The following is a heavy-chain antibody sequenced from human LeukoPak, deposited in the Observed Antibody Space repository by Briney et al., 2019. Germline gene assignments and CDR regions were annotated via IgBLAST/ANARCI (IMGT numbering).Heavy chain of an antibody. CDR2: IKQDGSEK. J-gene: IGHJ4*02. CDR1: GFTFSSYW. V-gene: IGHV3-7*03. CDR3: ARGNNWNLFDY. D-gene: IGHD1-20*01. Sequence: GGSLRLSCAASGFTFSSYWMSWVRQAPGKGRGWVANIKQDGSEKYYVDSVKGRFTIPRDNAKNTLYLQMNSLRAEDTAVYYCARGNNWNLFDYWGQGTLVTVSS.